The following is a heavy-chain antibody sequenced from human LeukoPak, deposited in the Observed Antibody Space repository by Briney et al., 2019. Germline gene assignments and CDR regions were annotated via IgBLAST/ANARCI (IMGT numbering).Heavy chain of an antibody. Sequence: SVKVSCKASGYTFTGYYMHWVRQAPGQGLEWMGWINPNSGGTNYAQKFQGRVTMTRDTSISTAYMELSRLRSDDTAVYYCARPMSLFGSSWPLDYWGQGTLVTVSS. D-gene: IGHD6-13*01. CDR2: INPNSGGT. V-gene: IGHV1-2*02. J-gene: IGHJ4*02. CDR1: GYTFTGYY. CDR3: ARPMSLFGSSWPLDY.